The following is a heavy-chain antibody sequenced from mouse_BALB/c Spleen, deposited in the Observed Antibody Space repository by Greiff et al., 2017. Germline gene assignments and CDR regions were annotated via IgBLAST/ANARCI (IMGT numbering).Heavy chain of an antibody. CDR2: INPSNGGT. J-gene: IGHJ3*01. CDR1: GYTFTSYY. CDR3: TRGVFAY. Sequence: VKLVESGAELVKPGASVKLSCKASGYTFTSYYMYWVKQRPGQGLEWIGEINPSNGGTNFNEKFKSKATLTVDKSSSTAYMQLSSLTSEDSAVYYCTRGVFAYWGQGTLVTVSA. V-gene: IGHV1S81*02.